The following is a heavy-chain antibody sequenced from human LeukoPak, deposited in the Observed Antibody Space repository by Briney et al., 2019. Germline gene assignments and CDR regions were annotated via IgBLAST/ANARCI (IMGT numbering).Heavy chain of an antibody. J-gene: IGHJ5*02. CDR3: ARRSGVVGATPWFDP. D-gene: IGHD1-26*01. CDR1: GGSISSYY. V-gene: IGHV4-4*09. Sequence: PSETLSLTCTVSGGSISSYYWSWIRQPPGKGLEWIGYIYTSGSTNYNPSLKSRVTISVDTSKNPFSLKLSSVTAADTAVYYCARRSGVVGATPWFDPWGQGTLVTVSS. CDR2: IYTSGST.